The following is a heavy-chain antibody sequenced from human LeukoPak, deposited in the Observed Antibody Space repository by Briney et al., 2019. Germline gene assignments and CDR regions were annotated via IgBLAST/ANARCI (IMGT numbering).Heavy chain of an antibody. Sequence: PSETLSLTCTVSGGSISSYYWGWIRQPPGKGLEWIGYIYYSGSTNYNPSLKSRVTISVDTSKNQFSLKLSSVTAADTAVYYCARGLGGRFLEWLSFTGGYFDYWGQGTLVTVSS. CDR1: GGSISSYY. V-gene: IGHV4-59*01. CDR2: IYYSGST. J-gene: IGHJ4*02. CDR3: ARGLGGRFLEWLSFTGGYFDY. D-gene: IGHD3-3*01.